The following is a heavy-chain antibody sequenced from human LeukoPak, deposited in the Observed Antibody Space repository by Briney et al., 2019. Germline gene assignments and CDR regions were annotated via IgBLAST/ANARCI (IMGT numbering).Heavy chain of an antibody. CDR2: ISSSSSTI. J-gene: IGHJ5*02. Sequence: GGSLRLSCAASGFTFSSYGMHWVRQAPGKGLEWVSYISSSSSTIYYAYSVKGRFTISRDNAKNSLYLQMNSLRAEDTAVYYCARRLYRGSYVFDPWGQGTLVTVSS. V-gene: IGHV3-48*01. CDR1: GFTFSSYG. CDR3: ARRLYRGSYVFDP. D-gene: IGHD1-26*01.